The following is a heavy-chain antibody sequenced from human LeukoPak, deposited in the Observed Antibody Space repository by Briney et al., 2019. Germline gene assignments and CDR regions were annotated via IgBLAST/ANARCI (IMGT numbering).Heavy chain of an antibody. J-gene: IGHJ5*02. D-gene: IGHD2-2*01. CDR2: INPNSGGT. V-gene: IGHV1-2*02. Sequence: ASVKVSCKASGYTFTGYYMHWVRQAPGQGLEWMGWINPNSGGTNYAQKFQGRVTMTRDTSISTAYMELSRLRSDDTAVYYCARDYCSSTSCYGHGWFDPWGQGTLVTVSS. CDR1: GYTFTGYY. CDR3: ARDYCSSTSCYGHGWFDP.